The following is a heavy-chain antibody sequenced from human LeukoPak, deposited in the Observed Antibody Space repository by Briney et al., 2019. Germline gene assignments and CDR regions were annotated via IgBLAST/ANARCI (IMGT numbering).Heavy chain of an antibody. CDR1: GGSLSSSSYY. CDR2: IHYIGST. Sequence: PADPLSLTCTVPGGSLSSSSYYWGWIRQPPGKGLEWIGSIHYIGSTYYNPSLKSQDTISVDTSKNQHSLKLSYLTAADTAVYYCAGARYYYGSGNYLWDVADPFDYWGQGTLVTVSS. CDR3: AGARYYYGSGNYLWDVADPFDY. V-gene: IGHV4-39*01. J-gene: IGHJ4*02. D-gene: IGHD3-10*01.